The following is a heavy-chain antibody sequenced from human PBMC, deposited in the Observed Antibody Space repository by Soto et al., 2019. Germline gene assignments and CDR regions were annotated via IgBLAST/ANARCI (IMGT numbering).Heavy chain of an antibody. CDR1: GFTFSSYA. V-gene: IGHV3-23*01. CDR3: AKGDSYSTGNWFDP. CDR2: ISGSGSNT. Sequence: PGESLRLSCAASGFTFSSYALTWFRRTPGRGLEWVSSISGSGSNTYYEDSVKGRFTVSRDNSKNTLYLQLKSLRVEDTGVYYCAKGDSYSTGNWFDPWGQGTLVTVSS. J-gene: IGHJ5*02. D-gene: IGHD2-21*01.